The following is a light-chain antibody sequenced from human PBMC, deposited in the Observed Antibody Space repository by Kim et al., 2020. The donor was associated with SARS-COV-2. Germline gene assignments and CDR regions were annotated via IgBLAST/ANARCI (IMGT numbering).Light chain of an antibody. CDR1: QSVLYSSNNKNY. V-gene: IGKV4-1*01. Sequence: DIVMTQSPDSLAVSLGERATINCKSSQSVLYSSNNKNYLAWYQQKPGQPPKLLIYWASTRESGVPDRFSGSGSGTDFTLTISSLQAEDGAVYYCQQYYSTPNTFGGGTKVDIK. CDR3: QQYYSTPNT. CDR2: WAS. J-gene: IGKJ4*01.